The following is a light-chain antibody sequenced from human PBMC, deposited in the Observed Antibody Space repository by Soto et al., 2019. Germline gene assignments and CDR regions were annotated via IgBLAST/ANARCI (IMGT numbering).Light chain of an antibody. J-gene: IGKJ1*01. CDR2: DAS. CDR1: QSVSSN. CDR3: QQYHISPPWT. Sequence: EIVMTQYQATLSVSPGEGATLSCRASQSVSSNLAWHQQKPGQAPRILMYDASTRATGISARFTGSGSGTEFTLTISSLQSEDFAVYYCQQYHISPPWTSGQGSKVDIK. V-gene: IGKV3-15*01.